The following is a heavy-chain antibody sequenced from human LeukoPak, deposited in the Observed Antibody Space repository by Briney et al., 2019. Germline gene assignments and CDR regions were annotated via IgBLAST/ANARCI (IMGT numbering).Heavy chain of an antibody. CDR1: GGSFSGYY. V-gene: IGHV4-34*01. CDR2: INHSGST. Sequence: SETLSLTCAVYGGSFSGYYWSWIRQPPGKGLEWIGEINHSGSTNYNPSFKSRVTISVDTSKNQFSLKLSSVTAADTAVYYCARGLNRFYWGQGTLVTVSS. CDR3: ARGLNRFY. J-gene: IGHJ4*02.